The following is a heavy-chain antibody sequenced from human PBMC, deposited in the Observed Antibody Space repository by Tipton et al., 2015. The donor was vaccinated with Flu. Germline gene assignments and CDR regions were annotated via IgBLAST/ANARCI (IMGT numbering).Heavy chain of an antibody. Sequence: TLSLTCNVSGGSINSYYWAWIRQSAGKGLEWIGHIYFTGSTNYNPSLKSRLTMSVDTSKNQFSLKLTYVTSADTAVYYCARSALGELLSYWGQGALVTVSS. CDR3: ARSALGELLSY. CDR1: GGSINSYY. V-gene: IGHV4-59*01. D-gene: IGHD1-26*01. CDR2: IYFTGST. J-gene: IGHJ4*02.